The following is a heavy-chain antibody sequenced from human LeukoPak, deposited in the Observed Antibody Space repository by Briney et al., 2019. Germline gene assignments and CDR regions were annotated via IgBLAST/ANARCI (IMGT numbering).Heavy chain of an antibody. CDR2: INPNSGGT. CDR1: GGTFSSYA. Sequence: ASVKVSCKASGGTFSSYAISWVRQAPGQGLEWMGWINPNSGGTNYAQKFQGRVTMTRDTSISTAYMELSRLRSDDTAVYYCARVLLRFPDYWGQGTLVTVSS. V-gene: IGHV1-2*02. CDR3: ARVLLRFPDY. J-gene: IGHJ4*02. D-gene: IGHD3-3*01.